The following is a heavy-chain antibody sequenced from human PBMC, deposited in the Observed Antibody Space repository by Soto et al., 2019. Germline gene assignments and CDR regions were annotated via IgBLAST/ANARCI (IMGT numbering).Heavy chain of an antibody. D-gene: IGHD3-10*01. V-gene: IGHV4-30-4*01. Sequence: SETVSLTCTVSGGSISSGDYYWSWIRQPPGKGLEWIGYIYYSGSTYYNPSLKSRVTISVDTSKNQFSLKLSSVTAADTAVYYCARGGITMVRGVIWFDPWGQGTLVTVSS. J-gene: IGHJ5*02. CDR2: IYYSGST. CDR3: ARGGITMVRGVIWFDP. CDR1: GGSISSGDYY.